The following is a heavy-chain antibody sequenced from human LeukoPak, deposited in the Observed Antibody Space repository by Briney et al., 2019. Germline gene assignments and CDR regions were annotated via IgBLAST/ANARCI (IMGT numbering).Heavy chain of an antibody. CDR3: ATAAPHFKEMATSALVY. V-gene: IGHV1-24*01. D-gene: IGHD5-12*01. Sequence: ASVKVSCKVSGYTLTELSMHWVRQAPGKGLEWMGGFDPEDGETIYAQKFQGRVTMTEDTSTDTAYMELSSLRSEDTAVYYCATAAPHFKEMATSALVYWGQGTPVTVSS. CDR2: FDPEDGET. CDR1: GYTLTELS. J-gene: IGHJ4*02.